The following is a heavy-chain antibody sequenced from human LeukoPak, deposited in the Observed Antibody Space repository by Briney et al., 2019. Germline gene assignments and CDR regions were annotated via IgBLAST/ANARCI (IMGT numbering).Heavy chain of an antibody. J-gene: IGHJ5*02. CDR1: GFTFSSYA. D-gene: IGHD5-24*01. CDR2: ISYDGSNK. Sequence: GGSLRLSCAASGFTFSSYAMHWVRQAPGKGLEWVAVISYDGSNKYYADSVKGRFTISRDNSKNTLYLQMNSLRAEDTAVYYCAKPYGYRNTWGQGTLVTVSS. V-gene: IGHV3-30-3*02. CDR3: AKPYGYRNT.